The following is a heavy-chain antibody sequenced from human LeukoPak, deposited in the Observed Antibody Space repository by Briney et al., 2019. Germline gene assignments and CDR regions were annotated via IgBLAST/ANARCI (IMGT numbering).Heavy chain of an antibody. CDR2: IYHTGST. D-gene: IGHD2-21*01. J-gene: IGHJ4*02. CDR3: AKGHIVAAGYFDY. CDR1: GGSVTSGSYY. Sequence: SETLSLTCTVSGGSVTSGSYYWSWIRQPPGKGLEWIGYIYHTGSTNYSPSLKSRVTISVDTSKNQFSLKLSSVTAADTAVYYCAKGHIVAAGYFDYWGQGTLVTVSS. V-gene: IGHV4-61*01.